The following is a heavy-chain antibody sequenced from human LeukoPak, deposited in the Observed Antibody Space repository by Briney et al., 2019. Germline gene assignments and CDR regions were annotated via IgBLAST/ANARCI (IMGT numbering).Heavy chain of an antibody. Sequence: ASVKVPCKASGGTFSNYVISWVRQAPGQGLEWMGWISAYNGNANYAQKLQGRVTMTTDTSTSTAYMELRSLRSDDTAMYYCARDLGRETFDYWGQGTLVTVSS. J-gene: IGHJ4*02. CDR2: ISAYNGNA. D-gene: IGHD1-26*01. V-gene: IGHV1-18*01. CDR1: GGTFSNYV. CDR3: ARDLGRETFDY.